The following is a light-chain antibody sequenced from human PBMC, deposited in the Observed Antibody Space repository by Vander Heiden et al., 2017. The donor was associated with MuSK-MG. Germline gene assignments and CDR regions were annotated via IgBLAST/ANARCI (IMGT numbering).Light chain of an antibody. J-gene: IGLJ3*02. CDR2: GND. V-gene: IGLV1-40*01. CDR1: STNVGAGYD. CDR3: QSYDRSLSASL. Sequence: GAPGQSVTIYCSGSSTNVGAGYDVHWYQQLPGTAPKLLIYGNDNRPSGVPDRFSGSKSGTSASLAITGLQAEDEADYYCQSYDRSLSASLFGGGTKLTVL.